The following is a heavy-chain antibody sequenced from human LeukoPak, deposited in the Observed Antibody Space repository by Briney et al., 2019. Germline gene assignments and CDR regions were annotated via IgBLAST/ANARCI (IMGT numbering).Heavy chain of an antibody. CDR2: INTDGSST. J-gene: IGHJ4*02. D-gene: IGHD4-17*01. V-gene: IGHV3-74*01. CDR3: ARVHGSHGYLFDY. CDR1: GFTDSSYW. Sequence: GGSLRLSCAASGFTDSSYWMYWVRQAPVKGLVWVSRINTDGSSTSYADSVKGRFTISRDNAKNTLYLQMNSLRAEDTAVYYCARVHGSHGYLFDYWGQGTLVTVSS.